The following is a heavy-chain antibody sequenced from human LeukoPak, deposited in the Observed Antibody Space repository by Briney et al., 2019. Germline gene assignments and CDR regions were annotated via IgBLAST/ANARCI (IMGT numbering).Heavy chain of an antibody. J-gene: IGHJ6*03. CDR1: GFTFSSYW. Sequence: GGSLRLSCAASGFTFSSYWMSWVRQAPGKGLEWVAFIRYDGSNKYYADSVKGRFTISRDNSKNTLYLQMNSLRAEDTAVYYCAKSFYGDYEYYYYYYYMDVWGKGTTVTISS. V-gene: IGHV3-30*02. CDR3: AKSFYGDYEYYYYYYYMDV. D-gene: IGHD4-17*01. CDR2: IRYDGSNK.